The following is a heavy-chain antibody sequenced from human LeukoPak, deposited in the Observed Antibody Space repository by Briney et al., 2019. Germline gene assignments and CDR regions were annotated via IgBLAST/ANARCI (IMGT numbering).Heavy chain of an antibody. Sequence: GGSLRLSCAASGFTFSSYSMNWVRQAPGKGLEWVSAISGSGGSTYYADSVKGRFTISRDNSKNTLYLQMNSLRAEDTAVYYCARLVGAHFDYWGQGTLVTVSS. CDR1: GFTFSSYS. CDR3: ARLVGAHFDY. D-gene: IGHD1-26*01. J-gene: IGHJ4*02. CDR2: ISGSGGST. V-gene: IGHV3-23*01.